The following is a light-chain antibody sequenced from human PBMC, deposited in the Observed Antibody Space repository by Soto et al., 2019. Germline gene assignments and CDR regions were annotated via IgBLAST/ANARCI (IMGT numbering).Light chain of an antibody. Sequence: EIVMTHSPATLSVSPCERATLSCRASQSVGTYLAWYQQKPGQAPGLLSYGASNRATGIPARFSGSGSGTDFTLTISSLEPEDFALYYCQQRDKWPITFGQGTRLEIK. CDR2: GAS. CDR3: QQRDKWPIT. J-gene: IGKJ5*01. V-gene: IGKV3-11*01. CDR1: QSVGTY.